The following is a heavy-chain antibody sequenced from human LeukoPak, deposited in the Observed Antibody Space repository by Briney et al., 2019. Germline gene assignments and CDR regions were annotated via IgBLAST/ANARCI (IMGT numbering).Heavy chain of an antibody. CDR1: GVSITSNY. CDR3: ARSSGHSYGDFDY. V-gene: IGHV4-59*01. CDR2: THHSGTT. J-gene: IGHJ4*02. Sequence: SETLSLTCSVSGVSITSNYWSWIRQPPGKGLEWLGYTHHSGTTSYNPSLKSRSTMSLDTSNNQFSLKLSSVTAADTAVYYCARSSGHSYGDFDYWGQGNLVAVSS. D-gene: IGHD5-18*01.